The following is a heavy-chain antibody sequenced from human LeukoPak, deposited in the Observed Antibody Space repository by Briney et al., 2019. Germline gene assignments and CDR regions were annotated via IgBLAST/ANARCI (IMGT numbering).Heavy chain of an antibody. CDR1: GFTFSIYG. Sequence: HPGGSLRLSCAASGFTFSIYGMHWVRQAPGKGLEWVAVIWYDGDNKYYADSVKGRFTISRDNSKNTLYLQMNSLRAEDTAVYYCAKTFLGSSSWYSQYFDYWGQGTLVTVSS. D-gene: IGHD6-13*01. CDR3: AKTFLGSSSWYSQYFDY. V-gene: IGHV3-30*02. CDR2: IWYDGDNK. J-gene: IGHJ4*02.